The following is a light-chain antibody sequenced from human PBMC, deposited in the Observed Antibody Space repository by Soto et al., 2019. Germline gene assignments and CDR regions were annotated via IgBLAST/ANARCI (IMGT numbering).Light chain of an antibody. CDR1: QDITTY. J-gene: IGKJ5*01. Sequence: DIQLTQSPSSLSASVGDRVTFTCQACQDITTYLNWYQQKPGKAPKLLIFDASSLKTGVPSRFSGSGSGTHFTFVISSLQPEDVAMYYCQQFDNLPITFGQGTRLEIK. V-gene: IGKV1-33*01. CDR2: DAS. CDR3: QQFDNLPIT.